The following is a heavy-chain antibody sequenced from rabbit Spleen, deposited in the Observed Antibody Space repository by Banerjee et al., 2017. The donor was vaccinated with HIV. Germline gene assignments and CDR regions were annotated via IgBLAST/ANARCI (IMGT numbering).Heavy chain of an antibody. CDR1: GFSFSSSYD. J-gene: IGHJ4*01. V-gene: IGHV1S45*01. CDR2: IITGSGNT. D-gene: IGHD1-1*01. Sequence: QQQLEESGGGLVQPEGSLTLTCKASGFSFSSSYDMCWVRQAPGKGLELIACIITGSGNTYYASWAKGRFTISKTSSTTVTLQMTSLTAADTATYFCARDGGGSSGYYFKLWGPGTLVTVS. CDR3: ARDGGGSSGYYFKL.